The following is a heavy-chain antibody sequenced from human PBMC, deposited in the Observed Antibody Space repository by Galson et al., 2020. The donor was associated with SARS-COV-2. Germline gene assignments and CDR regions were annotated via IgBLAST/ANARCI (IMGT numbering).Heavy chain of an antibody. CDR2: ISYDGSNK. J-gene: IGHJ3*02. V-gene: IGHV3-30-3*01. CDR1: GFTFSSYA. Sequence: GESLKISCAASGFTFSSYAMHWVRQAPGKGLEWVAVISYDGSNKYYADSVKGRFTISRDNSKNTLYLQMNSLRAEDTAVYYCASPRGGYYVDAFDIWGQGTMVTVSS. D-gene: IGHD3-22*01. CDR3: ASPRGGYYVDAFDI.